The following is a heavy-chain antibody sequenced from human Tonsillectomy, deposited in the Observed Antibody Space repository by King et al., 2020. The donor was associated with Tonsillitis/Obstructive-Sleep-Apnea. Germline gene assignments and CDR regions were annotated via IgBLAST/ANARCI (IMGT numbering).Heavy chain of an antibody. Sequence: LQLQESGSGLVKPSQTLSLTCAVSGGSISSGGYSWSWIRQPPGKGLEWIGYIYQSGSTYYNPSLKSRVTLSVDRSKNQFSLKLSSVTAADTAVYYCAREGGYDFWSGYRNDAFDIWGQGTMVTVSS. CDR1: GGSISSGGYS. J-gene: IGHJ3*02. D-gene: IGHD3-3*01. V-gene: IGHV4-30-2*01. CDR3: AREGGYDFWSGYRNDAFDI. CDR2: IYQSGST.